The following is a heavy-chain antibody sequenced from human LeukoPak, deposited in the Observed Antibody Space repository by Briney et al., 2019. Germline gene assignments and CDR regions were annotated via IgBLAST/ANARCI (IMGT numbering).Heavy chain of an antibody. CDR3: ARSRVWGSSLGDY. CDR1: GFTFSSYW. J-gene: IGHJ4*02. D-gene: IGHD3-16*01. V-gene: IGHV3-74*01. CDR2: INTDGSST. Sequence: SGGSLRLSCAASGFTFSSYWMHWVRQAPGKGLVWVSRINTDGSSTSYADSVKGRFTISRDNAKNTLYLQINSLRAEDTAVYYCARSRVWGSSLGDYWGQGTLVTVSS.